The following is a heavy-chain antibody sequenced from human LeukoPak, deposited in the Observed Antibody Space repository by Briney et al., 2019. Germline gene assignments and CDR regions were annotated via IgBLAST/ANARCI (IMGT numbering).Heavy chain of an antibody. CDR2: ISSSSSYI. D-gene: IGHD6-13*01. Sequence: GGSLRLSCAASGFTFSSYSMDWVRQAPGKGLEWVSSISSSSSYIYYVDSVKGRFTISRDNAKNSLYLQMNSLRAEDTAVYYCARLAAAGQYYYYGMDVWGQGTTVTVSS. CDR3: ARLAAAGQYYYYGMDV. V-gene: IGHV3-21*01. J-gene: IGHJ6*02. CDR1: GFTFSSYS.